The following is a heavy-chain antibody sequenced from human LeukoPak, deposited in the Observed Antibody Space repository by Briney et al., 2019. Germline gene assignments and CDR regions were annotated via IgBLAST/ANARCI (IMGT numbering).Heavy chain of an antibody. D-gene: IGHD2-2*01. V-gene: IGHV3-49*04. CDR3: ARGGDFGVPAPLGIDAFDF. J-gene: IGHJ3*01. Sequence: PTGGFLRLSCVVSGFTFSSYGMHWVRQAPGKGLEWVGFIRSKPYGGTTEYAASVKGRFTISKDDSKTIAYLQMNSLKTEDTAVYYCARGGDFGVPAPLGIDAFDFWGQGTMVTVSS. CDR1: GFTFSSYG. CDR2: IRSKPYGGTT.